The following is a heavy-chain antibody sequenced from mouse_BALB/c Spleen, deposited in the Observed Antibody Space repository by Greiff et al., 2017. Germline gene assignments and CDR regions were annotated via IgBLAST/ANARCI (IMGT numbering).Heavy chain of an antibody. Sequence: EVKLVESGPGLVKPSQSLSLTCSVTGYSITSGYYWNWIRQFPGNKLEWMGYISYDGSNNYNPSLKNRISITRDTSKNQFFLKLNSVTTEDTATYYCARGANWDGDYYAMDYWGQGTSVTVSS. J-gene: IGHJ4*01. V-gene: IGHV3-6*02. CDR2: ISYDGSN. D-gene: IGHD4-1*01. CDR1: GYSITSGYY. CDR3: ARGANWDGDYYAMDY.